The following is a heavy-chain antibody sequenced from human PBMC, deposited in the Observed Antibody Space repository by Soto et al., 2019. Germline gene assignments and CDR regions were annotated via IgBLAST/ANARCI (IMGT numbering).Heavy chain of an antibody. CDR1: GFSLSNARMG. CDR3: ARSYYDSSGYYFFDY. Sequence: SGPTLVNPTETLTLTCTVSGFSLSNARMGVSWIRQPPGKALEWLAHIFSNDEKSYSTSLKSRLTISKDTSKSQVVLTMTNMDPVDTATYYCARSYYDSSGYYFFDYWGQGTLVTVSS. D-gene: IGHD3-22*01. CDR2: IFSNDEK. J-gene: IGHJ4*02. V-gene: IGHV2-26*01.